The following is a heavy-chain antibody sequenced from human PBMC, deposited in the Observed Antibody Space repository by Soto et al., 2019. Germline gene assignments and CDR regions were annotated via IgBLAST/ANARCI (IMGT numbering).Heavy chain of an antibody. Sequence: GGSLRLSCAASGFTFSSYGMHWVRQAPGKGLEWVSDICYDGTKKYYADSVKGRFTITRDNAKNSLYLEMNSLRDEDTAVYYCASHYDMWSGYLSPVDYWGQGTLVTVSS. V-gene: IGHV3-33*03. D-gene: IGHD3-3*01. CDR3: ASHYDMWSGYLSPVDY. CDR2: ICYDGTKK. CDR1: GFTFSSYG. J-gene: IGHJ4*02.